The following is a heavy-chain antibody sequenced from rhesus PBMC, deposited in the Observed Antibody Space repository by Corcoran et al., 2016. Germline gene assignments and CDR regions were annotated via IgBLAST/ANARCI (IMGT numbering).Heavy chain of an antibody. D-gene: IGHD3-28*01. CDR1: GGSISSSY. J-gene: IGHJ4*01. CDR3: ARGGHRRYYYDSGYYTEGFDY. CDR2: IYGSGIST. V-gene: IGHV4-169*01. Sequence: QLQLQESGPGLVKPSETLSVTCAVSGGSISSSYWSWIRQAPGKGLDWIGYIYGSGISTNYNPSLKSRVTRSVDTSKKQLSLMLISGTAADTAVYYCARGGHRRYYYDSGYYTEGFDYWGQGVLVTVSS.